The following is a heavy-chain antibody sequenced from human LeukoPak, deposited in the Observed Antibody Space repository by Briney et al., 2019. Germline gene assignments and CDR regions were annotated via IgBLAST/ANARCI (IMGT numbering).Heavy chain of an antibody. J-gene: IGHJ6*02. CDR3: ARDTLYYDILTGYRYYYGMDV. CDR1: GFTFSSYA. Sequence: GGSLRLSCAASGFTFSSYAMHWVRQAPGKGLEWVAVISYDGSNKYYADSVKGRFTISRDNSKNTLYLQMNSLRAEDTAVYYCARDTLYYDILTGYRYYYGMDVWGQGTTVTVSS. CDR2: ISYDGSNK. D-gene: IGHD3-9*01. V-gene: IGHV3-30*04.